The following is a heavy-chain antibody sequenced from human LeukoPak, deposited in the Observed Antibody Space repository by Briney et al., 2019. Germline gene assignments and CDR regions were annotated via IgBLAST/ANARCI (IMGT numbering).Heavy chain of an antibody. CDR1: GASISGSGYY. J-gene: IGHJ5*02. D-gene: IGHD2-2*01. CDR3: ARREDIVVVPAGWFDP. V-gene: IGHV4-39*07. CDR2: INHSGST. Sequence: SETLSLTCAVSGASISGSGYYLGWIRQPPGKGLEWIGEINHSGSTNYNPSLKSRVTISVDTSKNQFSLKLSSVTAADTAVYYCARREDIVVVPAGWFDPWGQGTLVTVSS.